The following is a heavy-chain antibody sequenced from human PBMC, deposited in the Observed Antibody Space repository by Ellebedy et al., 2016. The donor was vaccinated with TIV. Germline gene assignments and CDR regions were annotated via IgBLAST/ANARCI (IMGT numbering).Heavy chain of an antibody. CDR2: IYPRDSDT. Sequence: GESLKISCKTSGYSFTSYWIAWVRQRPGKGLEWMGFIYPRDSDTRYSPSSQGQVTISADKSINTVYLQWRSLEASATAVYYCARMVYGSGWDGYFDPWGQGTLVTVSP. J-gene: IGHJ5*02. CDR3: ARMVYGSGWDGYFDP. V-gene: IGHV5-51*01. CDR1: GYSFTSYW. D-gene: IGHD6-19*01.